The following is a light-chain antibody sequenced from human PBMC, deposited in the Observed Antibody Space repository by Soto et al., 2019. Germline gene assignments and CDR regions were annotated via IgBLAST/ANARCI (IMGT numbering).Light chain of an antibody. CDR2: INSDGSH. CDR1: SGHSSNS. CDR3: QTWGTGIRV. V-gene: IGLV4-69*01. Sequence: QLVLTQSPSVSASLGASVRLTCTLSSGHSSNSIAWHQQQPEKGPRYLMKINSDGSHNKGDRIPDRFSGSSSGAERYLTISSLQSDDEADYYCQTWGTGIRVFGGGTKVTVL. J-gene: IGLJ3*02.